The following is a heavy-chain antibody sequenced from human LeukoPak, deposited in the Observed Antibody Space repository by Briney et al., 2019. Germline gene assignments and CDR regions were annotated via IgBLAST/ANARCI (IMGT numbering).Heavy chain of an antibody. CDR1: GFTFSSYS. D-gene: IGHD1-1*01. CDR2: ISYDGSNK. CDR3: ARVRHVEAQNWFDP. V-gene: IGHV3-30*05. J-gene: IGHJ5*02. Sequence: GGSLRLSCAASGFTFSSYSMNWVRQAPGKGLEWVAVISYDGSNKYYADSVKGRFTISRDNSKNTLYLQMNSLRAEDTAVYYCARVRHVEAQNWFDPWGQGTLVTVSS.